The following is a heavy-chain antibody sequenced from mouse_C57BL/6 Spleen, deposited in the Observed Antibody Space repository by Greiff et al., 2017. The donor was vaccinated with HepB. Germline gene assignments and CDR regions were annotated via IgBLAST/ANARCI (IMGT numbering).Heavy chain of an antibody. V-gene: IGHV2-2*01. J-gene: IGHJ4*01. Sequence: QVHVKQSGPGLVQPSQRLSITCTVSGFSLTSYGVHWVRQSPGKGLEWLGVIWSGGSTDYNAAFISRLSISKDNSKSQVFFKMNSLQADDTAIYYCARFPTVVAHYYAMDYWGQGTSVTVSS. D-gene: IGHD1-1*01. CDR1: GFSLTSYG. CDR3: ARFPTVVAHYYAMDY. CDR2: IWSGGST.